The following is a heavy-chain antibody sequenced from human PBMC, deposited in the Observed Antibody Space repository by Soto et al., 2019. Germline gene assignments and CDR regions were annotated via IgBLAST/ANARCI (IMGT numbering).Heavy chain of an antibody. CDR2: INPNSGGT. Sequence: ASVKVSCKASGYTFTDYYIHWVRQAPGQGLEWMGWINPNSGGTNYAQKFQGRVTMTRDTSISTAYMELRRLISDDTAVYYCARGDVRVVASFDPWGQGALVTVSS. J-gene: IGHJ5*02. CDR3: ARGDVRVVASFDP. V-gene: IGHV1-2*02. D-gene: IGHD2-15*01. CDR1: GYTFTDYY.